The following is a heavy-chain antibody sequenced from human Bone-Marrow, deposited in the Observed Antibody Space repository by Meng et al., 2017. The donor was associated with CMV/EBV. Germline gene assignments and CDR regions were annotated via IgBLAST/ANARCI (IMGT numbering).Heavy chain of an antibody. CDR1: GFTFDDYA. V-gene: IGHV3-9*01. D-gene: IGHD3-10*01. CDR3: GDFGAG. J-gene: IGHJ4*02. CDR2: ISWNSGSI. Sequence: SLKISCAASGFTFDDYAMHWVRQAPGKGLEWVSGISWNSGSIGYADSVKGRFTISRDNAKNTVYLQMNSLRVEDTAIYYCGDFGAGWGQGTLVTVSS.